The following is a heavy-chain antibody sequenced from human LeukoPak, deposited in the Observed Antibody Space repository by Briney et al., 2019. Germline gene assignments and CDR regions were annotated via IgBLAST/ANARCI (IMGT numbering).Heavy chain of an antibody. CDR2: IHYSGST. D-gene: IGHD1-7*01. CDR1: GVSVSGGNYY. J-gene: IGHJ4*02. CDR3: TRTGSTGGY. V-gene: IGHV4-61*01. Sequence: SETLSPTCTVSGVSVSGGNYYCSWIRQSPGKGLEWIGYIHYSGSTVYNPSLKSRVTMSIDTSKNQFSLNLSSATAADTAVYYCTRTGSTGGYWGQGTLVTVSS.